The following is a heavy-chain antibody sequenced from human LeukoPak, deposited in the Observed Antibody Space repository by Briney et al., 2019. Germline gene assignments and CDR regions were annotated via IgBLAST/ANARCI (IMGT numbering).Heavy chain of an antibody. V-gene: IGHV4-34*01. J-gene: IGHJ4*02. CDR1: GGSFSGYY. D-gene: IGHD3-22*01. CDR3: ARQELFYGSSAYEFDY. CDR2: INHSGST. Sequence: TASETLSLTCAVYGGSFSGYYWSWIRQPPGKGLEWIGEINHSGSTNYNPSLKERVTISVDASKNQFSLKLSSVTAADTAVYYCARQELFYGSSAYEFDYWGQGTLVAVSS.